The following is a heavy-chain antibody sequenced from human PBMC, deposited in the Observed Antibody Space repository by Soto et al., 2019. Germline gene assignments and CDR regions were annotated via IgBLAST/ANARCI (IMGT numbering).Heavy chain of an antibody. V-gene: IGHV3-33*01. D-gene: IGHD3-3*02. CDR1: GFIFSNYG. CDR2: IWYDGHKE. Sequence: QVQLVESGGGVVQPEKSLRLSCAAYGFIFSNYGMHWVRQAPGKGLEWVAVIWYDGHKEYYADSVKGRFIISRDNSRNTVYLQMNSLRAEDTAVYYCARERAVDYYHWFDPWGQGTLVTVSS. CDR3: ARERAVDYYHWFDP. J-gene: IGHJ5*02.